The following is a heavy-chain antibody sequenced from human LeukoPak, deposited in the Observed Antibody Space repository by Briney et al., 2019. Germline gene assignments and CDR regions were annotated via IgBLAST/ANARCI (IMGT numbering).Heavy chain of an antibody. CDR1: GFTFSNYW. Sequence: GGSLRLSCAASGFTFSNYWMSWVRQAPGKGLEWVANIKQDGSEKYYVDSVKGRFTISRDNSKNTLYLQMNSLRAEDTAVYYCARDGMVRGAYNWFDPWGQGTLVTVSS. V-gene: IGHV3-7*01. CDR2: IKQDGSEK. J-gene: IGHJ5*02. D-gene: IGHD3-10*01. CDR3: ARDGMVRGAYNWFDP.